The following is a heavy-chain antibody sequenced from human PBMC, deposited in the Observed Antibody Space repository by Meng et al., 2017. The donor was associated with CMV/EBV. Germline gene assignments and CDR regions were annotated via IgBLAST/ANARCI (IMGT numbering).Heavy chain of an antibody. CDR3: AREGDNPFDY. D-gene: IGHD2-21*02. CDR1: GGSISSCDYY. Sequence: QVQRPGSVPGLVKPSQTRYLTCSVSGGSISSCDYYWRSIRQPPGKGLEWIGYIYYSGSTYYNPSLKSRVTISVDTSKNQFSLKLSSVTAADTAVYYCAREGDNPFDYWGQGTLVTVSS. V-gene: IGHV4-30-4*08. CDR2: IYYSGST. J-gene: IGHJ4*02.